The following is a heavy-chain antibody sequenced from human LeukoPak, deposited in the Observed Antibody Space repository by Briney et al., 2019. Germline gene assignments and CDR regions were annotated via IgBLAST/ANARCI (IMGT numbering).Heavy chain of an antibody. V-gene: IGHV1-8*03. J-gene: IGHJ5*02. D-gene: IGHD3-22*01. CDR2: MNPNSGNT. CDR3: ARGAEYYDSSGTRNWFDP. CDR1: GYTFTSYD. Sequence: ASVKVSCTASGYTFTSYDINWVRQATGQGLEWMGWMNPNSGNTGYAQKFQGRVTITRNTSISTAYMELSSLRSEDTAVYYCARGAEYYDSSGTRNWFDPWGQGTLVTVSS.